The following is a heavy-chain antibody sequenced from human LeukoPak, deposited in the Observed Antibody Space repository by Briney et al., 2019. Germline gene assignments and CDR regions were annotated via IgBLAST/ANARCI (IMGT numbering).Heavy chain of an antibody. J-gene: IGHJ5*02. V-gene: IGHV4-34*01. CDR1: GGSFSGYY. CDR2: INHSGST. D-gene: IGHD3-10*01. CDR3: ARHAPRGLHYGSGSFNWFDP. Sequence: SETLSLTCAVYGGSFSGYYWSWIRQPPGKGLEWIGEINHSGSTNYNPSLTSRVTISVDTSKNQFSLKLSSVTAADTAVYYCARHAPRGLHYGSGSFNWFDPWGQGTLVTVSS.